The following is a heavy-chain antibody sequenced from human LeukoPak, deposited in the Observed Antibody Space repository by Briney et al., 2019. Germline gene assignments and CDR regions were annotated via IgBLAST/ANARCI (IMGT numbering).Heavy chain of an antibody. J-gene: IGHJ6*03. CDR3: ATGYSGYHSNYYYMDV. Sequence: GGSLRLSCAVSEFSFSRFGMTWVRQAPGKGLEWVSSISSSSSDIYYVDSVKGRFTISRDNSKNSLYLQMNSLRAEDTAVYYCATGYSGYHSNYYYMDVWGKGTTVTVSS. V-gene: IGHV3-21*01. CDR2: ISSSSSDI. CDR1: EFSFSRFG. D-gene: IGHD5-12*01.